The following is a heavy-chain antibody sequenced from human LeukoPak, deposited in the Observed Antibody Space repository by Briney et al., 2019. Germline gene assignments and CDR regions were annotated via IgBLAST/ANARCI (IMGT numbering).Heavy chain of an antibody. CDR3: ARVGYLSSSSGYFDL. CDR1: GFTVSSNY. CDR2: VYTGDST. D-gene: IGHD6-13*01. J-gene: IGHJ2*01. Sequence: GGSLRLSCAASGFTVSSNYMSWVRQAPGKGLEWVSVVYTGDSTYYADSVRGRFTISRDNSKNTLYLQMNSLRADDTAVYFCARVGYLSSSSGYFDLWGRGTLVTVSS. V-gene: IGHV3-53*01.